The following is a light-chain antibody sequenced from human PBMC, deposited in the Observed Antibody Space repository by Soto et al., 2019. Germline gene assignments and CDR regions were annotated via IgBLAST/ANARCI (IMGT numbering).Light chain of an antibody. Sequence: QSVLTQPASVSGSPGQSITISCTGTASDVGSSNLVSWYQQYPGKAPKLIIYEGRRRPSGVSGRFSGSKSGNTASLTISGLQSDDDADYYCCSLASSSTFYVFGTGTKVTV. CDR1: ASDVGSSNL. CDR2: EGR. J-gene: IGLJ1*01. V-gene: IGLV2-23*01. CDR3: CSLASSSTFYV.